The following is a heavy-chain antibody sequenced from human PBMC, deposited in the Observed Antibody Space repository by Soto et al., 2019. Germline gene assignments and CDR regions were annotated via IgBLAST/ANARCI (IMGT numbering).Heavy chain of an antibody. CDR1: GGTFSSYA. D-gene: IGHD3-22*01. J-gene: IGHJ3*02. V-gene: IGHV1-69*13. Sequence: GPSVKVSCKASGGTFSSYAISWVRQAPGQGLEWMGGIIPIFGTANYAQKFQGRVTITADESTSTAYMELSSLRSEDTAVYYCARGDSDYYDSSGSEIDAFDIWGQGTMVT. CDR2: IIPIFGTA. CDR3: ARGDSDYYDSSGSEIDAFDI.